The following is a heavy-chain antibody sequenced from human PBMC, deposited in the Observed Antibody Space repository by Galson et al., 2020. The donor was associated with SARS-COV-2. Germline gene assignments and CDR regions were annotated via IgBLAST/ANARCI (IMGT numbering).Heavy chain of an antibody. Sequence: GESLNNSCAASGFTFIRYGMHWVRQAPAKGLEWVAVIWYDGSNKYYADPVKGRFTITRDNSKNTLYLQMNSLRAEDTAVYYCARDGPPLNYFDYWGQGTLVTVSS. J-gene: IGHJ4*02. V-gene: IGHV3-33*01. CDR3: ARDGPPLNYFDY. CDR2: IWYDGSNK. CDR1: GFTFIRYG.